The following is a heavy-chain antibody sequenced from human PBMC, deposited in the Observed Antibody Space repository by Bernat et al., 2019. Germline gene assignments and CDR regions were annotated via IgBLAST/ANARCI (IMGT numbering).Heavy chain of an antibody. CDR3: ARDAAPVFGVVTPDY. CDR2: IWYDGSNK. Sequence: QVQLVESGGGVVQPGRSLRLSCAASGFTFSSYGMHWVRQAPGKGLEWVAVIWYDGSNKYYADSVKGRFTISRDNSKNTLYLQMNSLRAEDTAVYYCARDAAPVFGVVTPDYWGQGTLVTVSS. D-gene: IGHD3-3*01. CDR1: GFTFSSYG. V-gene: IGHV3-33*01. J-gene: IGHJ4*02.